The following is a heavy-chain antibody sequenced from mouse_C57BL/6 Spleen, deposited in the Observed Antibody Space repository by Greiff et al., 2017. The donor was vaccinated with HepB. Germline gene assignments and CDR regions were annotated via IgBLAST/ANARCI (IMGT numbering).Heavy chain of an antibody. CDR2: ISYDGSN. CDR3: AREAYADY. Sequence: EVQLQQSGPGLVKPSQSLSLTCSVTGYSITSGYYWNWIRQFPGNKLEWMGYISYDGSNNYNPSLKNRISITRDTSKNQFFLKLNSVTTEDTATYYCAREAYADYWGQGTSVTVSS. V-gene: IGHV3-6*01. J-gene: IGHJ4*01. D-gene: IGHD2-10*02. CDR1: GYSITSGYY.